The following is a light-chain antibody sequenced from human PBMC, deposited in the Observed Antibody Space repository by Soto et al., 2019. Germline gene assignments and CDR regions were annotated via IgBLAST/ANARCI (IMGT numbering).Light chain of an antibody. CDR2: GAS. Sequence: EIVLTQSPGTLSLSPGERATLSCRASRSVSNNYVAWYQRNPGQAPRLLIYGASSRATDIPRRFSGSGSGTDFTLTITRLEPEDFAVYYCQQYGSSPPTFGQGTKVESK. CDR1: RSVSNNY. CDR3: QQYGSSPPT. J-gene: IGKJ1*01. V-gene: IGKV3-20*01.